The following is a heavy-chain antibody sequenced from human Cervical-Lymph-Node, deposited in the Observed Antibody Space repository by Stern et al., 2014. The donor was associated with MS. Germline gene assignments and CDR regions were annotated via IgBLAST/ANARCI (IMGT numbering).Heavy chain of an antibody. CDR2: INPSGGST. Sequence: VQLVESGAEVKKPGASVKVSCKASGYTFTNYYMHWVRQTPGQGLEWMGIINPSGGSTSYAQKFQGRVTMTRDTSTSTVYMELSSLRSEDTAVYYCARVGWELLDAFDIWGQGTMVTVSS. CDR1: GYTFTNYY. CDR3: ARVGWELLDAFDI. D-gene: IGHD1-26*01. V-gene: IGHV1-46*01. J-gene: IGHJ3*02.